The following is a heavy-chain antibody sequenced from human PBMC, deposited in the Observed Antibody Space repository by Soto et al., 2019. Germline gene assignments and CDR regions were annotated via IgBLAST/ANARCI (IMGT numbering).Heavy chain of an antibody. Sequence: QVQLVQSGAEVKKPGASVKVSCKASGYTFTSYAMHWVRQAPGQRLEWMGWINAGNGNTKSSQKFQGRVTITRDTSASTAYMELSSLRSEDTAVYYCARDGATIFGVVSPDALDIWGQGTMVTVAS. J-gene: IGHJ3*02. CDR3: ARDGATIFGVVSPDALDI. V-gene: IGHV1-3*01. CDR2: INAGNGNT. CDR1: GYTFTSYA. D-gene: IGHD3-3*01.